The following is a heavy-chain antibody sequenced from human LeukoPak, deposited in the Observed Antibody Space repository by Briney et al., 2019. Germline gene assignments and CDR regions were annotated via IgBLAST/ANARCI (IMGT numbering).Heavy chain of an antibody. Sequence: GESLNISCQASGYTFTRSWIGWVRQVPGKGLEWMGIIYPGDSDTRYSPSFQGQVTISADKSISTAYLQWSSLKASDTAMYYCARRRGSSYFDYWGQGTLVTVSS. J-gene: IGHJ4*02. CDR1: GYTFTRSW. D-gene: IGHD1-26*01. V-gene: IGHV5-51*01. CDR2: IYPGDSDT. CDR3: ARRRGSSYFDY.